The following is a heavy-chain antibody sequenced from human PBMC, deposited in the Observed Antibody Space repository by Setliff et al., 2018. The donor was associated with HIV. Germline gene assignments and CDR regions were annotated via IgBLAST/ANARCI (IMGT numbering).Heavy chain of an antibody. CDR1: GFTFSTFA. J-gene: IGHJ2*01. D-gene: IGHD4-17*01. V-gene: IGHV3-48*01. CDR2: ISSSGSTT. CDR3: VRPPDVMTKVTKANC. Sequence: GSLRLSCVASGFTFSTFAMHWVRQAPGKGPEWVSVITYISSSGSTTYYADSVKGRFTISRDNAKNSLHLQMNSLRVEDTAVYYCVRPPDVMTKVTKANCWGRGTLVTVSS.